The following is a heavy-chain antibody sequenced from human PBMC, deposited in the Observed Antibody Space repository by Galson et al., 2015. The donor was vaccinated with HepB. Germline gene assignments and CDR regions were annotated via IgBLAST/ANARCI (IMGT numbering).Heavy chain of an antibody. D-gene: IGHD2-8*01. V-gene: IGHV4-34*01. J-gene: IGHJ5*02. CDR1: GGSFSGYY. CDR2: INHSGST. CDR3: ARGKLVLMVYATVGWFDP. Sequence: LTCAVYGGSFSGYYWSWIRQPPGKGLEWIGEINHSGSTNYNPSLKSRVTISVDTSKNQFSLKLSSVTAADTAVYYCARGKLVLMVYATVGWFDPWGQGTLVTVSS.